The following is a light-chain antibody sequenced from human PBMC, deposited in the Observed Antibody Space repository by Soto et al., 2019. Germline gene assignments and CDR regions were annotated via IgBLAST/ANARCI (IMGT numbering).Light chain of an antibody. V-gene: IGKV3-20*01. CDR1: QSVTSTY. CDR2: AAY. J-gene: IGKJ1*01. Sequence: EIVLTQSPDTLSLSPGERATLSCRASQSVTSTYLAWYQQRPGQSPRLLIYAAYSRATGIPDRFSGSGSGTDFTLTISRLEPEDFAVYYCQQYGSSPGRTFGQGTKVDIK. CDR3: QQYGSSPGRT.